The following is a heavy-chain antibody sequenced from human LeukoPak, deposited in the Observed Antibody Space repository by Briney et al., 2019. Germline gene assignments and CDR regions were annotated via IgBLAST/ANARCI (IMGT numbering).Heavy chain of an antibody. CDR2: IYYSGST. CDR1: GGSISSYY. V-gene: IGHV4-59*01. D-gene: IGHD1-26*01. CDR3: ARPVVGATVAFDI. Sequence: SETLSLTCTVSGGSISSYYWSWIRQPPGKGLEWIGYIYYSGSTNYNPSLKSRVTISVDTSKNQFSLKLSSVTAADTAVYYCARPVVGATVAFDIWGQGTMVTVSS. J-gene: IGHJ3*02.